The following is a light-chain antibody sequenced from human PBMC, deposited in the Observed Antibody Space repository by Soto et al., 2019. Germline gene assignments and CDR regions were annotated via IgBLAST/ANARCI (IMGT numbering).Light chain of an antibody. CDR1: QSVSNNY. CDR3: QQYGSSGT. CDR2: GAS. Sequence: VLTQSPGTLSLSPCDRATLSCRASQSVSNNYLAWYQQKPGQAPRLLIYGASNRATGIPDRFSGSGSGTEFTLTISRLEPEDFAVYYCQQYGSSGTCGQGTKVDIK. V-gene: IGKV3-20*01. J-gene: IGKJ1*01.